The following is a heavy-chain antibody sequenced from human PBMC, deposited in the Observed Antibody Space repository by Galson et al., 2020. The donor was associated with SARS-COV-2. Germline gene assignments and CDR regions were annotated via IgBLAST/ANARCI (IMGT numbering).Heavy chain of an antibody. CDR3: ARDPAPLYGDNYYYGMDV. CDR1: DAPMSSYY. D-gene: IGHD4-17*01. J-gene: IGHJ6*02. V-gene: IGHV4-59*01. CDR2: LSYSGST. Sequence: SQTLSLTCSVSDAPMSSYYWSWLRQPPGKGLEWLAYLSYSGSTSYNPPLRSRVTISVDLSKNQLSLKVTSVTAADTAVYYCARDPAPLYGDNYYYGMDVWGRGTTVTVSS.